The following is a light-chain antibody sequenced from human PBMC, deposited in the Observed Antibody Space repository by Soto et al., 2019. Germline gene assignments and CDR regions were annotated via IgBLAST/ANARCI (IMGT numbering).Light chain of an antibody. J-gene: IGKJ1*01. CDR2: KAS. CDR3: QQYDTYWT. CDR1: QSISNW. Sequence: DIHMTQSPSTLSASVGDRLIVTCRASQSISNWLAWYQQKQGKAPNLLIYKASSLKSGVSSRFSGSGSGTELTLTISSRQPDDFATYYCQQYDTYWTFGQGTKVDIK. V-gene: IGKV1-5*03.